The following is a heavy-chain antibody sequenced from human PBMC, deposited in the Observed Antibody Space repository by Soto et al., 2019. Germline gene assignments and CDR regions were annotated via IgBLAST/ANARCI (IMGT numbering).Heavy chain of an antibody. J-gene: IGHJ4*02. V-gene: IGHV3-23*01. CDR2: ISGSGGST. Sequence: PGGSLRLSCAASGFTFSSYAMSWVRQAPGKGLEWVSAISGSGGSTYYADSVKGRFTISRDNSKNTLHLQMNSLRAEDTAVYYCATDCGGSCYYDYWGQGTLVTVSS. CDR3: ATDCGGSCYYDY. D-gene: IGHD2-15*01. CDR1: GFTFSSYA.